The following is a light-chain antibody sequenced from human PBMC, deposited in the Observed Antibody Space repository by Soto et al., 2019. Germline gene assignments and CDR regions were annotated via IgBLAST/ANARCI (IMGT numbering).Light chain of an antibody. Sequence: ETVLTPWPDTLSLSLGERATPSCSASHSVSISHLAWYQQTDGLAXSVLIYDASSRATGIPDRFSGSSSGTVGTITISRLEPEDGAVYYGQQYGSSPPTFGGGTKVDIK. CDR2: DAS. CDR1: HSVSISH. J-gene: IGKJ4*01. V-gene: IGKV3D-20*01. CDR3: QQYGSSPPT.